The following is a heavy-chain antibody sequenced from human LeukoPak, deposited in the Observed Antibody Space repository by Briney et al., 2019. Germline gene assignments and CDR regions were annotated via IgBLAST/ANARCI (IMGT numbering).Heavy chain of an antibody. CDR2: IRYDGSNK. V-gene: IGHV3-30*02. J-gene: IGHJ6*03. D-gene: IGHD3-10*01. Sequence: WGSLRLSCAASGFTFSSYAMSWVRQAPGKGLEWVAFIRYDGSNKYYADSVKGRFTISRDNSKNTLYLQMNSLRAEDTAVYYCAKESYGSGSYYNWVYYYYYMDVWGKGTTVTISS. CDR1: GFTFSSYA. CDR3: AKESYGSGSYYNWVYYYYYMDV.